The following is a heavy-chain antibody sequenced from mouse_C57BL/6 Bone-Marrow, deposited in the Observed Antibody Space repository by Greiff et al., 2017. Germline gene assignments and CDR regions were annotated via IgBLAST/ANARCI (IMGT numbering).Heavy chain of an antibody. CDR2: ISSGSSTI. Sequence: EVKLMESGGGLVKPGGSLKLSCAASGFTFSDYGMHWVRQAPEKGLEWVAYISSGSSTIYYADTVKGRFTISRDKAKNTLFLQMTSLRSEDTAMYYCARQRNLPRYFDVWGTGTTVTVSS. CDR1: GFTFSDYG. J-gene: IGHJ1*03. D-gene: IGHD2-1*01. V-gene: IGHV5-17*01. CDR3: ARQRNLPRYFDV.